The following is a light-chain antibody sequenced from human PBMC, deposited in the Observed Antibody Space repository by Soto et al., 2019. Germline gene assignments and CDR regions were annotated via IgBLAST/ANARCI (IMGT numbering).Light chain of an antibody. Sequence: EIVMTQSPATLSVSPGERATLSCRASQSVNSNLAWYQQKPGQSPRLLIYGASTRATGIAARFSVSGSGTEFTLTVSNLQSEDFAIYYCQQYNNWPPWTFGQRTKVEIK. CDR2: GAS. CDR1: QSVNSN. CDR3: QQYNNWPPWT. V-gene: IGKV3-15*01. J-gene: IGKJ1*01.